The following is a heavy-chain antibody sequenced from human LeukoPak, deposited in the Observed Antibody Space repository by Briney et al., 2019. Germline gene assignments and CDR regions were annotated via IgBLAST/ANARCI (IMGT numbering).Heavy chain of an antibody. D-gene: IGHD6-13*01. J-gene: IGHJ6*02. CDR3: ARPFDRCIAAARRKSGYYYGMDV. CDR2: ISSSGSTI. Sequence: PGGSLRLSCAASGFTFSDYYMSWIRQAPGKGLEWVSYISSSGSTIYYADSVKGRFTISRDNAKNSLYLQMNSLRAEDTAVYYCARPFDRCIAAARRKSGYYYGMDVWGQGTTVTVSS. V-gene: IGHV3-11*01. CDR1: GFTFSDYY.